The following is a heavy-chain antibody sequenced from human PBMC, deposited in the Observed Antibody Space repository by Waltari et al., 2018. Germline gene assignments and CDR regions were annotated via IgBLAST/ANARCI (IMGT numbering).Heavy chain of an antibody. D-gene: IGHD6-19*01. CDR3: ARDRSSGWGY. V-gene: IGHV3-21*01. Sequence: EVQLVESGGGLVKPGGSLRLSCAASGFTFSSYSMNWVRQAPGKGLEWVSSISSSSSYIYYADSVKGRFTISRDNAKNSLYLQMNSLRAEYTAVYYCARDRSSGWGYWGQGTLVTVSS. CDR2: ISSSSSYI. CDR1: GFTFSSYS. J-gene: IGHJ4*02.